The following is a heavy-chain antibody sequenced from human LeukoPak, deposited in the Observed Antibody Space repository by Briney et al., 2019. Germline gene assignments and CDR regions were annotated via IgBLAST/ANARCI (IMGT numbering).Heavy chain of an antibody. CDR1: GGSFSSHY. CDR3: ARVRNWFDP. J-gene: IGHJ5*02. V-gene: IGHV4-59*11. CDR2: IYYSGST. Sequence: SETLSLTCTVSGGSFSSHYWSWIRQPPGKGLEWIGYIYYSGSTNYNPSLKSRVTISVDTSKNQFALKLSSGTAADTAVYYCARVRNWFDPRGQGTLVTVSS.